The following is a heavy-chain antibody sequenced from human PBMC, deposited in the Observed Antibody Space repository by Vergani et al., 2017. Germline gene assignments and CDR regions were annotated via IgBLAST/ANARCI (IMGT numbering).Heavy chain of an antibody. V-gene: IGHV1-8*01. CDR3: AARPSYDFWSGARGYYYYMDV. D-gene: IGHD3-3*01. CDR1: GYTFTSYD. Sequence: QVQLVQSGAEVKKPGASVKVSCKASGYTFTSYDINWVRQATGQGLEWMGWMNPNSGNTGYAQKFQGRVTMTRNTSISTAYMELCSLRSEDTAVYYCAARPSYDFWSGARGYYYYMDVWGKGTTVTVSS. J-gene: IGHJ6*03. CDR2: MNPNSGNT.